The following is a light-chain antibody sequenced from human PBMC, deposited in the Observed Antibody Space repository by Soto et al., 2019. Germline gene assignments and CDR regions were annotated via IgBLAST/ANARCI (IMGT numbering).Light chain of an antibody. Sequence: QSVLTQPPSVSGAAGQRVTISCTGRSSNIGAGYDVHWYQQLPGTAPKLLIYGNSNRPSGVPDRFSGSKSGTSASLAITGLQAEDEAHYYCQSYDSSLSGSIFGGGTQLTVL. CDR1: SSNIGAGYD. CDR2: GNS. V-gene: IGLV1-40*01. CDR3: QSYDSSLSGSI. J-gene: IGLJ2*01.